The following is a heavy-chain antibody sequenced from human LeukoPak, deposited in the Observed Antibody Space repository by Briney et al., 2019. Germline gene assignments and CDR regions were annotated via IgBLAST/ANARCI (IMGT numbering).Heavy chain of an antibody. CDR3: ARDPSSGWSDAFDI. CDR2: ISWNGGRT. Sequence: RSGGSLRLSCAASGFTFDDYAMSWVRQAPGKGLEWVSGISWNGGRTGYADSVKGRFTISRDNAKNSLYLQMNSLRAEDTALYYCARDPSSGWSDAFDIWGQGTMVTVSS. CDR1: GFTFDDYA. V-gene: IGHV3-20*04. J-gene: IGHJ3*02. D-gene: IGHD6-19*01.